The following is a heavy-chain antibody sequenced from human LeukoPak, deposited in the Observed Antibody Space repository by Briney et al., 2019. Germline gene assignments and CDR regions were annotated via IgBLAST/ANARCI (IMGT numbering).Heavy chain of an antibody. CDR2: IYRGGFT. CDR1: GFTFSSYG. D-gene: IGHD2/OR15-2a*01. V-gene: IGHV3-53*01. CDR3: AREFLGFHP. Sequence: GGSLRLSCAASGFTFSSYGMHWIRQAPGKGLEWVSVIYRGGFTYYADSVRGRFSISRDNSKNTLYLQMNSLRAEDTALYYCAREFLGFHPWGQGTLVTVSS. J-gene: IGHJ5*02.